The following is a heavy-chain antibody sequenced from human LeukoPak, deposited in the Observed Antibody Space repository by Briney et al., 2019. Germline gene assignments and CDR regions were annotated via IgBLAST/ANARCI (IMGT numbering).Heavy chain of an antibody. V-gene: IGHV3-7*05. Sequence: GGSLRLSCAASGFRFSRFRMTWVRQAPGKGLEWVASMGEGGGDIHYVDSVKGRFTISRDNAHNSLFLQMTNLRAEDTAIYYCARHPYVGTVDYWGQGALVTVSS. D-gene: IGHD4-23*01. CDR2: MGEGGGDI. J-gene: IGHJ4*02. CDR1: GFRFSRFR. CDR3: ARHPYVGTVDY.